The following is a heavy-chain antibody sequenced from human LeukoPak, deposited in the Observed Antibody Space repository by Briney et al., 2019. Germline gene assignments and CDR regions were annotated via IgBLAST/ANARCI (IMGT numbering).Heavy chain of an antibody. V-gene: IGHV3-30*03. CDR3: ARDMGYDILTGYLSFDY. J-gene: IGHJ4*02. D-gene: IGHD3-9*01. Sequence: GGSLRLSCAASGFTFSSYGMHWVRQAPGKGLEWVAVISYDGSNKYYADSVKGRFTISRDNSKNTLYLQMNSLRAEDTAVYYCARDMGYDILTGYLSFDYWGQGTLVTVSS. CDR1: GFTFSSYG. CDR2: ISYDGSNK.